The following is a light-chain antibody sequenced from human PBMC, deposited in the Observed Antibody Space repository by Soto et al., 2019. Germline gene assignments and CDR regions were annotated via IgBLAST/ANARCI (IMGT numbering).Light chain of an antibody. V-gene: IGKV3-20*01. CDR2: GAS. CDR1: QSVSSSY. J-gene: IGKJ2*01. CDR3: QHYGSSPYT. Sequence: EIVLTQSPGTLSLSPGERATLSCRASQSVSSSYLAWYQQKPGQAPRLLIYGASSRATGIPDRFSGSESGTDFTLTIRRLEPEDFAVYYCQHYGSSPYTFGQGTKLEIK.